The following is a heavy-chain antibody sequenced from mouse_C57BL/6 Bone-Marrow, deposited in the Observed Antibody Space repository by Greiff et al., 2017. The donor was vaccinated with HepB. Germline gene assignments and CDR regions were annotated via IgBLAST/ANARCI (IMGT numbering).Heavy chain of an antibody. D-gene: IGHD2-4*01. J-gene: IGHJ4*01. CDR2: IDPENGDT. CDR3: TRSPLITGVRAMGC. V-gene: IGHV14-4*01. CDR1: GFNIKDDY. Sequence: EVQLQQSGAELVRPGASVKLSCTASGFNIKDDYMHWVKQRPEQGLEWIGWIDPENGDTEYASKFQGKATITADTSSNTAYLQLSSLTSEDTAVYYCTRSPLITGVRAMGCWGQGTSVTVSS.